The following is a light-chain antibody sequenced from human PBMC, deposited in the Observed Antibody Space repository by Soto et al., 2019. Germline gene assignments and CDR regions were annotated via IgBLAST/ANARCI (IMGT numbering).Light chain of an antibody. J-gene: IGKJ3*01. Sequence: EIVLTQSPGTLSLSPGERATLSCRASQNVARNYLAWYQQRPGQAPRLLIYDASTRATGIPDRFSGSGSGTDFTLTISRLEPEDFAVYYCQQRGNWPQTFGPGTKVDI. CDR2: DAS. CDR1: QNVARNY. CDR3: QQRGNWPQT. V-gene: IGKV3D-20*02.